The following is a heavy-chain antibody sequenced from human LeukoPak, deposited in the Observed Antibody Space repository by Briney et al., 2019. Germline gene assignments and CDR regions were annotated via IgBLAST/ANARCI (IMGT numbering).Heavy chain of an antibody. J-gene: IGHJ3*02. CDR1: GFTFSSYS. V-gene: IGHV3-74*01. D-gene: IGHD6-19*01. Sequence: GGSLRLSCAASGFTFSSYSMNWVRQAPGKGLVWVSRINSNGSSTSYADSVKGRFTISRDNAKNTLYLQMNSLRAEDTAVYYCAREETLAVAGSSNAFDIWGQGTMVTVSS. CDR3: AREETLAVAGSSNAFDI. CDR2: INSNGSST.